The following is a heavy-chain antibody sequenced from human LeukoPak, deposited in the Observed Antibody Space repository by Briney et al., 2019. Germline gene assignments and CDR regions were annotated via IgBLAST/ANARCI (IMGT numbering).Heavy chain of an antibody. Sequence: GRSLRLSCTASGFTFSTNVMHWVRQAPGKGLEWVAVISYDGTNKYYADSMKGRFTISRDNSKNTLYLQMNSLRAEDTAVYYCARALDEGARFDYWGQGTLVTVSS. CDR3: ARALDEGARFDY. CDR2: ISYDGTNK. CDR1: GFTFSTNV. J-gene: IGHJ4*02. V-gene: IGHV3-30-3*01.